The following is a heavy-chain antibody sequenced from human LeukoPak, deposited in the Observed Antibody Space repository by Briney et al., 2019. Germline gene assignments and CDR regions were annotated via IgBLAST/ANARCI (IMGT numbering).Heavy chain of an antibody. CDR3: TRALYYYDSSGYPDY. J-gene: IGHJ4*02. Sequence: GASVKVSCKASGYTFTSYYMHWVRQAPGQGLEWMGIINPSGGSTSYAQKFQGRVTMTRDMSTSTVYMELSSLRSEDTAVYYCTRALYYYDSSGYPDYWGQGTLVTVSS. V-gene: IGHV1-46*01. CDR1: GYTFTSYY. CDR2: INPSGGST. D-gene: IGHD3-22*01.